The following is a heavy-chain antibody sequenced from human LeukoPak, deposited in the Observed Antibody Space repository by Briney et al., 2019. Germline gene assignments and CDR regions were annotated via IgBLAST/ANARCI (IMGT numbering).Heavy chain of an antibody. Sequence: GGSLRLSCAASGFTFSSYSMNWVRQAPGKGLEWVSYISSSSSTIYYADSVKGRFTISRDNAKNSLYLQMNSLRAEDTAVYYCATHGYDSSGYYSLDDAFDIWGQGTMVTVSS. V-gene: IGHV3-48*04. CDR3: ATHGYDSSGYYSLDDAFDI. J-gene: IGHJ3*02. CDR1: GFTFSSYS. D-gene: IGHD3-22*01. CDR2: ISSSSSTI.